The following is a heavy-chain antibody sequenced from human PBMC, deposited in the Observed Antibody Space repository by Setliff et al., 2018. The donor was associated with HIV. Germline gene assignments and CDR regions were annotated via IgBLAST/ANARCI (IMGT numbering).Heavy chain of an antibody. CDR2: ISAYNGNT. V-gene: IGHV1-18*01. Sequence: ASVKVSCKASGYNFTILGITWVRQAPGQGLEWMGWISAYNGNTNYAQKLQGRITLTIDTVTTTAYMDLRSLTSDHTAMYYCARAPPINFWSGYYTGPQGWFDSWGQGSLVTVSS. J-gene: IGHJ5*01. D-gene: IGHD3-3*01. CDR3: ARAPPINFWSGYYTGPQGWFDS. CDR1: GYNFTILG.